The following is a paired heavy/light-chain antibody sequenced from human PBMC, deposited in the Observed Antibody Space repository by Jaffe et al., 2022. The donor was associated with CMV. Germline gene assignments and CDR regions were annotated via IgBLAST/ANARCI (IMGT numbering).Light chain of an antibody. J-gene: IGLJ2*01. V-gene: IGLV3-10*01. Sequence: SYELTQPPSVSVSPGQTARITCSGDALPKKYAYWYQQKSGQAPVLVIYEDSKRPSGIPERFSGSSSGTMATLTISGAQVEDEADYYCYSTDSSGNSMVFGGGTKLTVL. CDR1: ALPKKY. CDR2: EDS. CDR3: YSTDSSGNSMV.
Heavy chain of an antibody. V-gene: IGHV3-53*02. CDR1: GFTVSSNY. Sequence: EVQLVETGGGLIQPGGSLRLSCAASGFTVSSNYMSWVRQAPGKGLEWVSVIYSGGSTYYADSVKGRFTISRDNSKNTLYLQMNSLRAEDTAVYYCARAPRDSSGWYSRGYYMDVWGKGTTVTVSS. J-gene: IGHJ6*03. CDR2: IYSGGST. D-gene: IGHD6-19*01. CDR3: ARAPRDSSGWYSRGYYMDV.